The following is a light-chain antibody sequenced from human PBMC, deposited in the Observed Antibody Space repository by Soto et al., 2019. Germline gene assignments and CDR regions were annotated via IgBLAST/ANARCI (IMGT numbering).Light chain of an antibody. CDR3: KQRYNWSNS. CDR2: DAS. V-gene: IGKV3-11*01. Sequence: EIVLTQSPATLSLSPGERATLSCRASQSVGTYLAWYQHNPGQAPRLLIYDASNRATVILARFSGSGSGTDFTLTISSPETEDCACYYSKQRYNWSNSFGHGTKLHIK. CDR1: QSVGTY. J-gene: IGKJ2*01.